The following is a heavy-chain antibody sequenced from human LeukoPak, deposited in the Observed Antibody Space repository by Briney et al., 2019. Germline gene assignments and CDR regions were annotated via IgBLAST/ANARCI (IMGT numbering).Heavy chain of an antibody. CDR1: GYTLTELS. D-gene: IGHD6-19*01. CDR2: FDPEDGET. J-gene: IGHJ3*02. Sequence: ASVKVSCKVSGYTLTELSMHWVRQAPGKGFEWMGGFDPEDGETIYAQKFQGRVTMTEDTSTDTAYMELSSLRSEDTAVYYCATPYSSGWNDAFDIWGQGTMVTVSS. CDR3: ATPYSSGWNDAFDI. V-gene: IGHV1-24*01.